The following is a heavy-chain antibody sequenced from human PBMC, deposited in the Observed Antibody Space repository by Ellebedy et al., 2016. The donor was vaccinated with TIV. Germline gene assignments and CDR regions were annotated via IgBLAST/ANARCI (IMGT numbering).Heavy chain of an antibody. CDR1: GFTFSSYA. Sequence: GESLKISXAASGFTFSSYAMSWVRQAPGKGLEWVSAISGSGGSTYYADSVKGRFTISRDNSKNTLYLQMNSLRAEDTAVYYCAKDQGYYGSGSLGDYWGQGTLVTVSS. D-gene: IGHD3-10*01. CDR3: AKDQGYYGSGSLGDY. CDR2: ISGSGGST. J-gene: IGHJ4*02. V-gene: IGHV3-23*01.